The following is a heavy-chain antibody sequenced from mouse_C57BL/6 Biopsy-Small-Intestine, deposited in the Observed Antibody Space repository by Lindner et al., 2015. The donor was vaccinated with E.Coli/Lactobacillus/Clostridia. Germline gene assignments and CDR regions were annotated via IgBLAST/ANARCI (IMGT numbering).Heavy chain of an antibody. CDR2: IDPANGDP. V-gene: IGHV14-3*01. CDR1: GFNIKDDY. D-gene: IGHD1-1*01. Sequence: VQLQESGAELVRPGASVKLSCTASGFNIKDDYMHWVKQRPEQGLEWIGRIDPANGDPKYAPNFQDKATITADTSSNTAYLQLSSLTSEDTAIYYCARQDYGSSFYWGQGTTLTVSS. J-gene: IGHJ2*01. CDR3: ARQDYGSSFY.